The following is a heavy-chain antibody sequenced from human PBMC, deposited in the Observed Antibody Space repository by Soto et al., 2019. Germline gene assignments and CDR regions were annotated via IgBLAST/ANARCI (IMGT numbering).Heavy chain of an antibody. D-gene: IGHD3-22*01. CDR3: ARDRTITYYYDSSGAHDAFDI. Sequence: SVKVSCKASGGTFSSYTISWVRQAPGQGLEWMGRIIPILGIANYAQKFQGRVTITADKSTSTAYMELSSLRSEDTAVYYCARDRTITYYYDSSGAHDAFDIWGQGTMVTVSS. V-gene: IGHV1-69*04. CDR1: GGTFSSYT. CDR2: IIPILGIA. J-gene: IGHJ3*02.